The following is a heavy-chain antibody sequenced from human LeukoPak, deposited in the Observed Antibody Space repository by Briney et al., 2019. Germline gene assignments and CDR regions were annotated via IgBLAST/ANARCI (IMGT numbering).Heavy chain of an antibody. D-gene: IGHD1-1*01. CDR2: IYSGGST. V-gene: IGHV3-66*02. CDR3: AKDRRTTILFDY. CDR1: GFTVSSNY. J-gene: IGHJ4*02. Sequence: PGGSLRLSCAASGFTVSSNYMSWVRQAPGKGLEWVSVIYSGGSTYYADSVKGRFTISRDNSKNTLYLQMNSLRAEDTAVYYCAKDRRTTILFDYWGQGTLVTVSS.